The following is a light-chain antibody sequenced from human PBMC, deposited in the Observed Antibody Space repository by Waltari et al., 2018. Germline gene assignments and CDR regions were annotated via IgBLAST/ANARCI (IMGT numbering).Light chain of an antibody. CDR2: DVS. Sequence: QSALTQAASVSGSPGQSLTISCTGRSRDVGGYNYVSWYQQHPGKAPKLIIYDVSNRPSGVSNRFSGSKSGNTASLTISGLQAEDEADYYCSSYISSSTLELFGGGTSLTVL. J-gene: IGLJ2*01. V-gene: IGLV2-14*03. CDR1: SRDVGGYNY. CDR3: SSYISSSTLEL.